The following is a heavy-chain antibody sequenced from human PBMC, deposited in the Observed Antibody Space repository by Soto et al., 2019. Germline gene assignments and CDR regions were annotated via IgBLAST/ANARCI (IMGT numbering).Heavy chain of an antibody. Sequence: SETLSLTCAVYGGSFSGYYWSWIRQPPGKGLEWIGEINHSGSTNYNPSLKSRVTISVDTSKNQFSLKLSSVTAADTAVYYCARGEWLPTHDYWGQGTLVTVSS. CDR1: GGSFSGYY. D-gene: IGHD5-12*01. V-gene: IGHV4-34*01. CDR3: ARGEWLPTHDY. CDR2: INHSGST. J-gene: IGHJ4*02.